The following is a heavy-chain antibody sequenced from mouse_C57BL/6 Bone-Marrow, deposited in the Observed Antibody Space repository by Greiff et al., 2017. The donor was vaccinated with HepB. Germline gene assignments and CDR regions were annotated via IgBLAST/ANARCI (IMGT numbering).Heavy chain of an antibody. J-gene: IGHJ1*03. V-gene: IGHV1-52*01. Sequence: VQLQQPGAELVRPGSSVKLSCKASGYTFTSYWMHWVKQRPIQGLEWIGNIDPSDSETHYNQKFKDKATLTVDKSSSTAYMQLSSLTSEDSAVYYCAREFTTVVDWYFDVWGTGTTVTVSS. D-gene: IGHD1-1*01. CDR3: AREFTTVVDWYFDV. CDR1: GYTFTSYW. CDR2: IDPSDSET.